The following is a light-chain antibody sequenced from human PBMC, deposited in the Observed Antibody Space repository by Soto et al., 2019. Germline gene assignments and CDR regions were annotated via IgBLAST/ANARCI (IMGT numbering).Light chain of an antibody. CDR2: AVS. J-gene: IGKJ1*01. CDR1: QSLVFSDGKTY. V-gene: IGKV2D-29*01. CDR3: MQTVAAPWT. Sequence: DIVLTQTPLSLSVTPGQPASISCKSSQSLVFSDGKTYFYWYLQKPGQPHHLLIYAVSNRFSGVQDRFSGSGSGTDFTLRISRVEAEDVGIYYCMQTVAAPWTFGQGTKVEI.